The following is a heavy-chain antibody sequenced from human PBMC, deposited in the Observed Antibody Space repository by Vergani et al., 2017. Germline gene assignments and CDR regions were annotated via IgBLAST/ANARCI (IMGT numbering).Heavy chain of an antibody. CDR1: GFTFSSYA. Sequence: EVQLLESGGGLVQPGGSLRLSCAASGFTFSSYAMSWVRQAPGKGLEWVSAISGSGGSTYYADSVKGRFTISRDNSKNTLYMQMNSLRAEDTAVYDGAKVRSWQQLVWYFDYWGQGTLVTVSS. CDR3: AKVRSWQQLVWYFDY. V-gene: IGHV3-23*01. J-gene: IGHJ4*02. CDR2: ISGSGGST. D-gene: IGHD6-13*01.